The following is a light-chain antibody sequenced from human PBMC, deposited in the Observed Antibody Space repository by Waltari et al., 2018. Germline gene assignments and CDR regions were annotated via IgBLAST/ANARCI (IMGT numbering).Light chain of an antibody. Sequence: DIQMTQSPSSLSASVGDRVTITCRASQSISSYLNWYQQKPGKAPKLLIYAASSLQSGVPSRFSGSGSGTDFTLTISSLHAEDVAVYYCQQYSNPPPEFTFGPGTRVEIK. CDR1: QSISSY. J-gene: IGKJ3*01. V-gene: IGKV1-39*01. CDR3: QQYSNPPPEFT. CDR2: AAS.